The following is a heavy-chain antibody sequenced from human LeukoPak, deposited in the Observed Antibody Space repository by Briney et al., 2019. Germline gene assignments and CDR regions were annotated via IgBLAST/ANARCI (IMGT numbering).Heavy chain of an antibody. D-gene: IGHD2-15*01. Sequence: GGSLRLSCAASGFTVSSNYMNWVRQAPGKGLEWVSVIYSGGSTYYSDSVKGRFTISRDNSKNTVYLQMNNLGVEDTAVYYCARGEVVAARFDFWGQGTLVTVSS. CDR1: GFTVSSNY. CDR3: ARGEVVAARFDF. V-gene: IGHV3-53*01. CDR2: IYSGGST. J-gene: IGHJ4*02.